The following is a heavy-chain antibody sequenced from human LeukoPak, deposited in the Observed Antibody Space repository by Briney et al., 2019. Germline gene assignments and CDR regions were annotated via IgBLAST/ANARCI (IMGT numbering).Heavy chain of an antibody. CDR3: ARQGGAYYFDY. J-gene: IGHJ4*02. V-gene: IGHV4-59*08. CDR2: IYYSGST. Sequence: SETLFLTCTVSGGSISSCYWSWIRKPPGKGLEWIGYIYYSGSTNYNPSLKSRVTISVDTSKNQFSLKLSSVTAADTAVYYCARQGGAYYFDYWGQGTLVTVSS. CDR1: GGSISSCY. D-gene: IGHD1-26*01.